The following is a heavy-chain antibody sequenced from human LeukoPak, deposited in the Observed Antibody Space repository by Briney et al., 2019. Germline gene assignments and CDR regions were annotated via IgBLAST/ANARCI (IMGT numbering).Heavy chain of an antibody. CDR1: GGSIISSDW. J-gene: IGHJ5*02. V-gene: IGHV4-4*02. CDR2: VYHSGST. CDR3: VSRRPWFDP. D-gene: IGHD1-1*01. Sequence: SGTLSLTCAVSGGSIISSDWWSWVRQSPEKGLEWIGDVYHSGSTNYNPSVKGRVTISVDKSRNQFSLRLSSVTAADTAVYYCVSRRPWFDPWGQGALVTVSS.